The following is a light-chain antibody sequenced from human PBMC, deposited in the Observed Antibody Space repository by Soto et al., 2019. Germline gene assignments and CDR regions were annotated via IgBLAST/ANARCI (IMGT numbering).Light chain of an antibody. V-gene: IGKV2-28*01. CDR3: AQGLATPFT. CDR2: LGS. CDR1: RNLLHSNGYYY. Sequence: EIVLTQSPLSLPVTPGEPASISCRSSRNLLHSNGYYYLDWYLQKPGQSPQLLIYLGSNRASGVPDRFSGSGSGTDFTLTISRVEAADVGVYFCAQGLATPFTFGGGTKVESK. J-gene: IGKJ4*01.